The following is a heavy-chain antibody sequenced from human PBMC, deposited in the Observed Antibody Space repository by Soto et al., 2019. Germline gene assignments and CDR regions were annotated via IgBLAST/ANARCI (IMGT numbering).Heavy chain of an antibody. V-gene: IGHV3-23*01. D-gene: IGHD5-18*01. J-gene: IGHJ4*02. CDR3: AKDGLGAYTYGSYYFDY. Sequence: EVQLLESGGGLVQPGGSLRLSCAASGFTFSSYAMSWVRQAPGKGLEWVSTISSRGGSTYYADSVKGRFTISRDNPKNTLYLQMNSLRAEDTAVYYCAKDGLGAYTYGSYYFDYWCQGTLVSVST. CDR2: ISSRGGST. CDR1: GFTFSSYA.